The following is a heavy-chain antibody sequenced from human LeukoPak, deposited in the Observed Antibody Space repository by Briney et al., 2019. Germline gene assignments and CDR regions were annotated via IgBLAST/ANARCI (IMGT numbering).Heavy chain of an antibody. CDR1: GGSISSGSYY. D-gene: IGHD5-18*01. CDR3: AREGYSYGYFVDY. Sequence: TSQTLSLTCTVSGGSISSGSYYWSWIRQPAGKGLEWIGRIYTSGSTNYNPSLKSRVTISVDTSKNQFSLKLSSVTAADTAVYDCAREGYSYGYFVDYWGQGTLVTVSS. J-gene: IGHJ4*02. V-gene: IGHV4-61*02. CDR2: IYTSGST.